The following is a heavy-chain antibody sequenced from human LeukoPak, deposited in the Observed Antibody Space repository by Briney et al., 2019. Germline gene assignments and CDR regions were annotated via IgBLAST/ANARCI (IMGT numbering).Heavy chain of an antibody. CDR1: GGSISSYY. CDR3: ARGRITLDQLLYSWFDP. CDR2: IYYSGST. J-gene: IGHJ5*02. V-gene: IGHV4-59*08. Sequence: SETLSLTCTVSGGSISSYYWSWIRQPPGKGLEWIGYIYYSGSTNYNPSLKSRVTISVDTSKNQFSLKLSSVTAADTAVYYCARGRITLDQLLYSWFDPWGQGTLVTVSS. D-gene: IGHD2-2*02.